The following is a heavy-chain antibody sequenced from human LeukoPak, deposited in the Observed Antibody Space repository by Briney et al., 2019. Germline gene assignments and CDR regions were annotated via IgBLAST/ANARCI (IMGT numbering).Heavy chain of an antibody. V-gene: IGHV3-23*01. D-gene: IGHD3-10*01. J-gene: IGHJ4*02. CDR1: AFTFSSYA. CDR2: ISGSGGST. CDR3: AKGDYYGSGSYGY. Sequence: GGSLRLSCSASAFTFSSYAMSWVRQAPGKGLEWVSAISGSGGSTYYADSVKGRFTISRDNSKNTLYLQMNSLRAEDTAVYYCAKGDYYGSGSYGYWGQGTLVTVSS.